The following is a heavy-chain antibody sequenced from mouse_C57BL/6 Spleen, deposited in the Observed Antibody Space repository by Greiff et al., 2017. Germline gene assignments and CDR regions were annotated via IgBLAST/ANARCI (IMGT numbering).Heavy chain of an antibody. CDR2: IDPSDSET. V-gene: IGHV1-52*01. Sequence: VQLQQPGAELVRPGSSVKLSCKASGYTFTSYWMHWVKQRPIQGLEWIGNIDPSDSETHYNQKFKDKATLTVDKSSSTAYMQLSSLTSEDSAVYYCARWELTGTDTLFDYGGQGTTLTGSS. CDR3: ARWELTGTDTLFDY. D-gene: IGHD4-1*01. CDR1: GYTFTSYW. J-gene: IGHJ2*01.